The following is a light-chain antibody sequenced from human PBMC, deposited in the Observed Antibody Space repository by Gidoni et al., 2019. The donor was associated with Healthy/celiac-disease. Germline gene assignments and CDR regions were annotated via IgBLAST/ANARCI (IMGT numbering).Light chain of an antibody. J-gene: IGLJ3*02. Sequence: QSVLTQPPSAPGTPGQRVTISCSGSSSNIGSNTVNWYQQLPGTAPKLLIYSNNQRPSGVPDRFSGSKSGTSASLAISGLQSEDEADYYCAAWDDRLNGRVFGGGTKLTVL. CDR2: SNN. V-gene: IGLV1-44*01. CDR1: SSNIGSNT. CDR3: AAWDDRLNGRV.